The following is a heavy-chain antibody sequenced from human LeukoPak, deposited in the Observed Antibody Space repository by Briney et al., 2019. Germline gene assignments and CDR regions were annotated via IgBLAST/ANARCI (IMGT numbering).Heavy chain of an antibody. Sequence: GASVKVSRKASGYTFTSYDINWVRQATGQGLEWMGWMSPKSGNTGYAQKFQGRVTMTSNTAISTAYVELSSLRSEDTAVYYCVRTPPNWGADYWGQGTLVTVSS. CDR2: MSPKSGNT. V-gene: IGHV1-8*01. CDR1: GYTFTSYD. D-gene: IGHD7-27*01. CDR3: VRTPPNWGADY. J-gene: IGHJ4*02.